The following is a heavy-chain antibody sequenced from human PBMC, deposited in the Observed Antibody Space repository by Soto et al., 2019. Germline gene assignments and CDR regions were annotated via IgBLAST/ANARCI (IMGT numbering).Heavy chain of an antibody. Sequence: QVQLVQSGDEQKKPGASVKVSCKASGYTFSNYDMNWVRQATGQGPEWIGWVNPNNGDTGYAQKFQGRVTLTTDISTTTAYMELTSLRSEDTAIYYCAKVSRKGSAIDFDYWGQGTLITVSS. J-gene: IGHJ4*02. V-gene: IGHV1-8*01. CDR3: AKVSRKGSAIDFDY. D-gene: IGHD3-10*01. CDR1: GYTFSNYD. CDR2: VNPNNGDT.